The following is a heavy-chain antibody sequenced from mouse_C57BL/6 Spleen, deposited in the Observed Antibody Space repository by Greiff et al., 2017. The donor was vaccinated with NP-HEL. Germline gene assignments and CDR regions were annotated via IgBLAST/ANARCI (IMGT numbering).Heavy chain of an antibody. J-gene: IGHJ3*01. CDR1: GFNIKDYY. D-gene: IGHD1-1*01. V-gene: IGHV14-2*01. CDR2: IDPEDGET. Sequence: SGAELVKPGASVKLSCTASGFNIKDYYMHWVKQRTEQGLEWIGRIDPEDGETKNAPKFQGKATITADTSSNTAYLQLSSLTSEDTAVYYCARHYGSSYRFAYWGQGTLVTVSA. CDR3: ARHYGSSYRFAY.